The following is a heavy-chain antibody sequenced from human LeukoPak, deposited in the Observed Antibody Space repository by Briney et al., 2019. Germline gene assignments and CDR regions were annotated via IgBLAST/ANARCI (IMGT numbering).Heavy chain of an antibody. CDR2: INPNSGGT. CDR3: ARVAAHIVVVPAASDAFDI. D-gene: IGHD2-2*01. Sequence: ASVKVSCKASGYTFTGYCMRWVRQAPGQGLEWMGWINPNSGGTNYAQKFQGRVTMTRDTSISTAYMELSRLRSDDTAVYYCARVAAHIVVVPAASDAFDIWGQGTMVTVSS. V-gene: IGHV1-2*02. CDR1: GYTFTGYC. J-gene: IGHJ3*02.